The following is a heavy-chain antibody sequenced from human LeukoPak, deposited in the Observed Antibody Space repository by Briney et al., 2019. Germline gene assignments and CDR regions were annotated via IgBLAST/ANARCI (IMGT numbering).Heavy chain of an antibody. CDR2: ISYDGSNK. CDR3: ARDAAVVVAATLPPVDAFDI. D-gene: IGHD2-15*01. J-gene: IGHJ3*02. CDR1: GFTFSSYA. V-gene: IGHV3-30-3*01. Sequence: PGRSLRLSCAASGFTFSSYAMHWVRQAPGKGLEWVVVISYDGSNKYYADSVKGRFTISRDNSKNTLYLQMNSLRAEDTAVYYCARDAAVVVAATLPPVDAFDIWGQGTMVTVSS.